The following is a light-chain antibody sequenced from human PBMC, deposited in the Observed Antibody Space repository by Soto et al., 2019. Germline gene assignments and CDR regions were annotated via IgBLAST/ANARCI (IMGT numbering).Light chain of an antibody. CDR3: SSYTSSSAR. CDR2: EVS. CDR1: SSDVGSYNY. J-gene: IGLJ1*01. Sequence: QSVLTQPASVSGSPGQSITISCTGTSSDVGSYNYVSWYQQHPGKAPKLMIYEVSDRPSGISSRFSGSKSGNTASLTISGLQTEDEADYYCSSYTSSSARFGTWTKVTVL. V-gene: IGLV2-14*01.